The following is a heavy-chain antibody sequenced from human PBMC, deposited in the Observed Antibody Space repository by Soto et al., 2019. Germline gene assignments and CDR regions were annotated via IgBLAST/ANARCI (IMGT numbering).Heavy chain of an antibody. Sequence: SETLSLTCAFSGVSISSGGYSCSWIRQPPGKGLEWIGYIYHSGSTYYNPSLKSRVTISVDRSKNQFPLKLSSVTAADTAVYYCARGGYDILTGYGWFEPWGQGTLVTVSS. D-gene: IGHD3-9*01. CDR1: GVSISSGGYS. J-gene: IGHJ5*02. V-gene: IGHV4-30-2*01. CDR3: ARGGYDILTGYGWFEP. CDR2: IYHSGST.